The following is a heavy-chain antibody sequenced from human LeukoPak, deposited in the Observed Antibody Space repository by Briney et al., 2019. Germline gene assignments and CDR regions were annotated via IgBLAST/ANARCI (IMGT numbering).Heavy chain of an antibody. J-gene: IGHJ6*02. D-gene: IGHD1-14*01. CDR2: IYTSGST. CDR1: GGSFSNYY. CDR3: ARQPPQYYGMDV. V-gene: IGHV4-4*07. Sequence: TSETLSLTCTVSGGSFSNYYWSWIRQPAGKGLEWIGRIYTSGSTNCNPSVKSRVTMSVDTSNNQFSLKLTSVTAADTAVYYCARQPPQYYGMDVWGQGTTVTVSS.